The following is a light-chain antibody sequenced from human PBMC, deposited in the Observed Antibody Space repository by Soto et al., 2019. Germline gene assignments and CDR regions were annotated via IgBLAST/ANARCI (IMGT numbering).Light chain of an antibody. CDR1: QSVSSSY. CDR3: QQYGSSPPWT. CDR2: GAS. Sequence: EIVWTQSPGTLSLSPGERATLSCRASQSVSSSYLAWYQQKPGQAPRLLIYGASSRATSIPDRFSGSGSGTDFTLTISRLEPEDFSVYYCQQYGSSPPWTFGQGTKVEIK. V-gene: IGKV3-20*01. J-gene: IGKJ1*01.